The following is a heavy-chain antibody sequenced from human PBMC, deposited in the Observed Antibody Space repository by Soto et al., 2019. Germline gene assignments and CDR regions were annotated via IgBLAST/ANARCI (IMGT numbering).Heavy chain of an antibody. D-gene: IGHD2-15*01. Sequence: GGSLRLSSAASGFTLSSRWMHWVRQAPGKGLVWVSRIKTDGTSTSYADSVKGRFTISRDNAKNTLYLQMNSLRAEDTAMYYCARDQDTYGQAVFDSWGQGTLVTVSS. CDR1: GFTLSSRW. CDR2: IKTDGTST. J-gene: IGHJ4*02. V-gene: IGHV3-74*01. CDR3: ARDQDTYGQAVFDS.